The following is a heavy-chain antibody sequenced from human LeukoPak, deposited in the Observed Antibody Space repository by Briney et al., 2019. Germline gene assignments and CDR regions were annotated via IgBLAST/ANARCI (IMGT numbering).Heavy chain of an antibody. CDR1: VFTFSRYA. D-gene: IGHD2-2*01. Sequence: GGSLRLSCAASVFTFSRYAMSGVRETPERGVGWGSVISRGVGSTYYADSVRGRFTISRDDSGNTLFLQMNSLRAEDTAVYYCARQVSCDTTTCYAGMPPDYWGEGTLVTVSS. V-gene: IGHV3-23*01. CDR3: ARQVSCDTTTCYAGMPPDY. CDR2: ISRGVGST. J-gene: IGHJ4*02.